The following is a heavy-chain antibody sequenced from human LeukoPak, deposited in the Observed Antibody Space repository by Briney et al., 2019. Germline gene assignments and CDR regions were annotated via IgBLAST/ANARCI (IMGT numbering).Heavy chain of an antibody. Sequence: GGSLRLSCAASGFNVSSIHMNWVRQAPRQGLEWVSVTYSGGSTYYADSVKGRFTISRDNSKNTMYLQMKSLRAEDTAVYYCASVSAGVPIWGQGTMVTVSS. J-gene: IGHJ3*02. V-gene: IGHV3-53*01. CDR1: GFNVSSIH. D-gene: IGHD3-10*01. CDR2: TYSGGST. CDR3: ASVSAGVPI.